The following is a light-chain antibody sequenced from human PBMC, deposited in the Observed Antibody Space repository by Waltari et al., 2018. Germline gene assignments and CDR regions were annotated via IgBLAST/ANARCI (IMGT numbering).Light chain of an antibody. CDR3: QQYYSSPAT. Sequence: AIRITQSPSSLSASTGDRVTIPCRASQSISSYLAWYQQKPGKASKVLIYAASTLQSGVPSRFSGSGSGTDFTLTISCLQSEDFAIYYCQQYYSSPATFGQGTKVEIK. J-gene: IGKJ1*01. V-gene: IGKV1-8*01. CDR1: QSISSY. CDR2: AAS.